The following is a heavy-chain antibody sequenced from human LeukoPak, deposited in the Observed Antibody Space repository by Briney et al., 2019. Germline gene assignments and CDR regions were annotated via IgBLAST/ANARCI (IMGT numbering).Heavy chain of an antibody. Sequence: PGGSLRLSCAASGFTFSSYAMNWVRQAPGKGLEWVSAISGGGDITYYAGSVKGRFTISRDNAKNSLSLQMNSLRDEDTAVYYCAGRTVGFDYWGQGTLVTVSS. CDR2: ISGGGDIT. J-gene: IGHJ4*02. CDR1: GFTFSSYA. CDR3: AGRTVGFDY. D-gene: IGHD4-23*01. V-gene: IGHV3-23*01.